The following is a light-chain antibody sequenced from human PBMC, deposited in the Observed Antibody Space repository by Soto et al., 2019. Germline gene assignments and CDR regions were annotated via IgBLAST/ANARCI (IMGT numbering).Light chain of an antibody. Sequence: EIVMTQSPATLSVSPGERATLSCRASQSVSSNLAWYQQKPGQAPRILIYGASTRATGIPARFSGSGSGTEFTLTITRLQSEDFAVYYCHHYNNWPPWTFGQWTKVEIK. CDR3: HHYNNWPPWT. CDR1: QSVSSN. V-gene: IGKV3-15*01. CDR2: GAS. J-gene: IGKJ1*01.